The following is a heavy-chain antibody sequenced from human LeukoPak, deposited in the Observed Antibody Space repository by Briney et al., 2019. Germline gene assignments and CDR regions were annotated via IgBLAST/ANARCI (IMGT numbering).Heavy chain of an antibody. V-gene: IGHV3-9*01. CDR3: AKAQRRGGSGWKNYFDY. CDR1: GFTFSIYC. CDR2: VSWNSSNT. Sequence: GGSLRLSCAASGFTFSIYCMHWVRQAPGKGPEWVSGVSWNSSNTDYADSVRGRFTVSRDNAKNSLYLQMNSLRAEDTAFYYCAKAQRRGGSGWKNYFDYWGQGTLVTVSS. D-gene: IGHD6-19*01. J-gene: IGHJ4*02.